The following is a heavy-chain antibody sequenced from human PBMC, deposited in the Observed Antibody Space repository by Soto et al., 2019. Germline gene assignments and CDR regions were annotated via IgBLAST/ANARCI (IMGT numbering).Heavy chain of an antibody. CDR2: ISVNAQNT. CDR1: AFTLKNHA. J-gene: IGHJ4*02. V-gene: IGHV3-23*01. Sequence: PGGSLRLSCAASAFTLKNHALRWVRQAPGKGLEWVSVISVNAQNTNDAGSVKGRSTIPRDNPKNTLYFQMNRLRAEDTAVNFYARLGHCSGSGSYKMCGIFWGQGTLVTVSS. CDR3: ARLGHCSGSGSYKMCGIF. D-gene: IGHD2-2*02.